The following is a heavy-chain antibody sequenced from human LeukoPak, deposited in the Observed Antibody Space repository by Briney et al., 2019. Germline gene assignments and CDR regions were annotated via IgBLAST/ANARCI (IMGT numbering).Heavy chain of an antibody. CDR1: GFTFDNYA. J-gene: IGHJ4*02. D-gene: IGHD1-26*01. Sequence: GGSLRLSCAPSGFTFDNYAMHWPRQSPRKGLEWVSGIIWNNCNIVYTDSVKGRFTISRDNAKNSLYLQMNSLRAEDTALYYCAKDSGGSYYANFDYWGQGTLVTVSS. V-gene: IGHV3-9*01. CDR3: AKDSGGSYYANFDY. CDR2: IIWNNCNI.